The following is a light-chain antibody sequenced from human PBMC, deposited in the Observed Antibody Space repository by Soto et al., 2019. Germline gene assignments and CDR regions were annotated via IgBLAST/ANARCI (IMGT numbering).Light chain of an antibody. CDR2: DVS. CDR1: SSDVGGYSY. CDR3: SSYTSSSTLYV. V-gene: IGLV2-14*01. J-gene: IGLJ1*01. Sequence: QSALTQPASVSGSPGQSITISCTGTSSDVGGYSYVSWNQQHPGKAPKLMIYDVSNRPSGVSNRFSGSKSGNTASLTISGLQAEDEADYYCSSYTSSSTLYVFGTGTKVTVL.